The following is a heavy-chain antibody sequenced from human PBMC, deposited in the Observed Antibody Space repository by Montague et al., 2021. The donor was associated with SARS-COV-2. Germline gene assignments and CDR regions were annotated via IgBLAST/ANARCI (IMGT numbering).Heavy chain of an antibody. CDR2: IYDSGST. V-gene: IGHV4-39*02. CDR3: ARRVTRGAFDV. CDR1: GGSISSSNYY. J-gene: IGHJ3*01. D-gene: IGHD1-1*01. Sequence: SETLSLTCTVSGGSISSSNYYWDWIRQPPGKGLEWIGSIYDSGSTYYNPSLKSRVTISVDTSKNHFSLKLTSVTAADMGLYYCARRVTRGAFDVWGQGTMVTVSS.